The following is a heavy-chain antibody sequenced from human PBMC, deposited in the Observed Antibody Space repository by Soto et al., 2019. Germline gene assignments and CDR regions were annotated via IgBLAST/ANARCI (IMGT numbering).Heavy chain of an antibody. Sequence: SETLSLTCAVSGGSISSGGYSWSWIRQPPGKGLEWIGYIYHSGSTYYNPSLKSRVTISVDRSKNQFSLKLSSVTAADTAAYYCASGAGIRMLRRVMGFALDCWGQGTLVTVCS. CDR2: IYHSGST. V-gene: IGHV4-30-2*01. CDR3: ASGAGIRMLRRVMGFALDC. J-gene: IGHJ4*02. CDR1: GGSISSGGYS. D-gene: IGHD3-10*01.